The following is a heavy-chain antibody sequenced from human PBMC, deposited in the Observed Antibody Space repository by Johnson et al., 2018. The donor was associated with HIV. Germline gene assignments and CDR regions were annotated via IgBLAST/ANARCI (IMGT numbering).Heavy chain of an antibody. J-gene: IGHJ3*02. Sequence: EVQLVESGGGLVQPGRSLRLSCAASGFTFDDYAMHWVRQAPGKGLEWVSGISWNSGSIGYADSVKGRFTISRDNAKTSLYLQMNSLRAEDTALYYCARDLWAYSTRDDAFDIWGQGTMVTVSS. CDR2: ISWNSGSI. CDR3: ARDLWAYSTRDDAFDI. D-gene: IGHD6-13*01. CDR1: GFTFDDYA. V-gene: IGHV3-9*01.